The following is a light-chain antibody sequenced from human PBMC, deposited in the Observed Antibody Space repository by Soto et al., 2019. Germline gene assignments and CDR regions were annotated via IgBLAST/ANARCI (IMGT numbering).Light chain of an antibody. CDR3: MQVLQSWT. V-gene: IGKV2-28*01. J-gene: IGKJ1*01. CDR2: LGS. CDR1: QSLRHSNGYNY. Sequence: DIVMTQSPLSLPVTPGEPASISCRSSQSLRHSNGYNYLDWYLQKPGQPQQLLIYLGSNRASGVPDRFSGSGSGTDFTLKISRVEAEDVGVYYCMQVLQSWTSGQGTKVEIK.